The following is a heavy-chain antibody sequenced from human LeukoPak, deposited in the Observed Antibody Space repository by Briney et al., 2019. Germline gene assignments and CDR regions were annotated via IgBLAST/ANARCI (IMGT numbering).Heavy chain of an antibody. J-gene: IGHJ3*02. CDR3: AREGGGYYDSSGYSTGRLGALDI. V-gene: IGHV3-7*01. CDR1: GFTFRSYW. Sequence: GESLRLSCAVSGFTFRSYWMSWVRQAPGKGLEWVANIKYDESEKFYVDSVKGRFTISRDDAENSLYLQMNGLRADDTAIYYCAREGGGYYDSSGYSTGRLGALDIWGQGTMVSVSS. D-gene: IGHD3-22*01. CDR2: IKYDESEK.